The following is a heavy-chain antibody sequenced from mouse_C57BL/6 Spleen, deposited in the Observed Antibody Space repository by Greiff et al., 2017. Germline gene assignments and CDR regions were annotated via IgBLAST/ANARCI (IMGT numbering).Heavy chain of an antibody. CDR2: IYPGDGDT. CDR3: AKGSNYGFFDY. Sequence: QVQLQQSGAELVKPGASVKISCKASGYAFSSYWMNWVKQRPGKGLEWIGQIYPGDGDTNYNGKFKGKATLTADKSSSTAYMQLSSLTSEDAAVYFGAKGSNYGFFDYWGQGTTLTVSS. V-gene: IGHV1-80*01. CDR1: GYAFSSYW. J-gene: IGHJ2*01. D-gene: IGHD2-2*01.